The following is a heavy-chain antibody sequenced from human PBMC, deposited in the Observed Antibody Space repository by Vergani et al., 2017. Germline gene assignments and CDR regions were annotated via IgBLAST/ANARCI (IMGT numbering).Heavy chain of an antibody. Sequence: EVQLLESGGGLAQPGGSLRLSCAASGFTFIMHAMSWVRQAPGKGLEWVSTLSASDRRTHYADSVKGRFTISRDNSKNTLFLHMNSLRPEDTAVYYCTKGSRGYTGYFFVYWGEGTLATVSS. CDR3: TKGSRGYTGYFFVY. V-gene: IGHV3-23*01. J-gene: IGHJ4*02. CDR2: LSASDRRT. D-gene: IGHD5-12*01. CDR1: GFTFIMHA.